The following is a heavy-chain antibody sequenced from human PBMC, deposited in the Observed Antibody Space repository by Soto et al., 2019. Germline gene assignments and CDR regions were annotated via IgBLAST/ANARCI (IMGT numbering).Heavy chain of an antibody. CDR2: LSYDGSKK. D-gene: IGHD3-16*02. J-gene: IGHJ4*02. Sequence: WGSLRLSCAASGFTFSSYGMHWVRKAPGKGLEWVAVLSYDGSKKYYADSVKGRFTISRDNSKNTLYLQMNSLRAEDTAVYYCARWSRSYYFDYWGQGTLVTVSS. CDR3: ARWSRSYYFDY. V-gene: IGHV3-30-3*01. CDR1: GFTFSSYG.